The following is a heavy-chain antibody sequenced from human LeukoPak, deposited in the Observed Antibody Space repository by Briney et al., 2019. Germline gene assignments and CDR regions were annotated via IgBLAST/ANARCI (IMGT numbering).Heavy chain of an antibody. V-gene: IGHV1-69*13. CDR1: GGTFSSYA. CDR3: ARDLGCSSGWYCNY. Sequence: SVKVSCKASGGTFSSYAISWVRQAPGQGLERMGGIIPIFGTANYAQKFQGRVTITADESTSTAYMELSSLRSEDTAVYYCARDLGCSSGWYCNYWGQGTLVTVSS. CDR2: IIPIFGTA. J-gene: IGHJ4*02. D-gene: IGHD6-19*01.